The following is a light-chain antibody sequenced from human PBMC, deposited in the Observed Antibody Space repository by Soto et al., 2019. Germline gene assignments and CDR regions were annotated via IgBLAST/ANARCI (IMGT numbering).Light chain of an antibody. J-gene: IGKJ5*01. V-gene: IGKV1-12*01. Sequence: DIQVTQSPSSVSASVGDRVTITCRASQDISNWLAWYQQKPGTAPKLLVYAASSLQSGVPSRFSGSVSGTDFTLTISSLQPDDFATYYCQQANTFATFGQGTRLEIK. CDR3: QQANTFAT. CDR1: QDISNW. CDR2: AAS.